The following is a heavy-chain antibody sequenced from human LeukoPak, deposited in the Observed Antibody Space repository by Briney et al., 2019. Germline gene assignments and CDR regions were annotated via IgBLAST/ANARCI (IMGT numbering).Heavy chain of an antibody. V-gene: IGHV4-34*01. J-gene: IGHJ4*02. D-gene: IGHD5-18*01. Sequence: PSETLSLTCAVYGGSFSGYYWSWIRQSPGKGLEWIGEINHSGSTNYNPSLKSRVTISVDTSKNQFSLKLSSVTAADTAVYYCARGQLWSYWGQGTLVTVSS. CDR3: ARGQLWSY. CDR1: GGSFSGYY. CDR2: INHSGST.